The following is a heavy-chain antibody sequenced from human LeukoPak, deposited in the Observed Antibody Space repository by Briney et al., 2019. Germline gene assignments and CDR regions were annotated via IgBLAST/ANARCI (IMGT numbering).Heavy chain of an antibody. V-gene: IGHV3-30*04. D-gene: IGHD2-2*01. Sequence: GGSLRLYCAAYRFSFSSYAMHWVRQAPGKGLKGVAVISYDGSNKYYADSVKVRFTMSRDNSKNKMYLEMNSLRAEDTAVYYYARASRGEYCSSTSCYLFGDAFDIWGQGTMVTVSS. CDR1: RFSFSSYA. J-gene: IGHJ3*02. CDR2: ISYDGSNK. CDR3: ARASRGEYCSSTSCYLFGDAFDI.